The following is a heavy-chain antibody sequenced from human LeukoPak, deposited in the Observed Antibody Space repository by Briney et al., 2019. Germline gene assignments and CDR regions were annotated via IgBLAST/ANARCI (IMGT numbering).Heavy chain of an antibody. J-gene: IGHJ6*04. D-gene: IGHD2-15*01. CDR1: GFTFSSYW. CDR3: ARVRDIVVVVAATHAYYYGMDV. V-gene: IGHV3-7*03. Sequence: GGSLRLSCAASGFTFSSYWMSWVRQAPGKGLEWVANIKQDGSEKYYVDSVKGRFTISRDNAKNSLYLQMNSLRAEDTAVYYCARVRDIVVVVAATHAYYYGMDVWGKGTTVTVSS. CDR2: IKQDGSEK.